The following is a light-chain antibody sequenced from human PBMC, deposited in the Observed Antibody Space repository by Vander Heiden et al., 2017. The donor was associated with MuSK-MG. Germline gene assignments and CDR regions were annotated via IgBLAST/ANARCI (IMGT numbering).Light chain of an antibody. CDR2: DAS. Sequence: DIQMTQSPSSLSASVGDRVTIPCQASQDISNYLNWYQQKPGKAPKLLIYDASTLETGVPSRFSGSGSGTDFTFTISSLQPEDVATYYCQQEDNLPCTFGQGTKVEIK. V-gene: IGKV1-33*01. CDR1: QDISNY. J-gene: IGKJ2*02. CDR3: QQEDNLPCT.